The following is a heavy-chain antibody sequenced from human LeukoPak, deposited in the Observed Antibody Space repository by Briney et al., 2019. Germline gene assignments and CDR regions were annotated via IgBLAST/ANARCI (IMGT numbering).Heavy chain of an antibody. D-gene: IGHD7-27*01. J-gene: IGHJ3*02. Sequence: GGSLRLSCAASGFTFSSYWMSWVRQAPGKGLEWVANIKQDGSEKYYVDSVKGRFTISRDNAKNSLNLQMNSLRAEDTAVYYCAKDIIPKLGTGQDAFDIWGQGTVVTVSS. CDR1: GFTFSSYW. CDR3: AKDIIPKLGTGQDAFDI. CDR2: IKQDGSEK. V-gene: IGHV3-7*01.